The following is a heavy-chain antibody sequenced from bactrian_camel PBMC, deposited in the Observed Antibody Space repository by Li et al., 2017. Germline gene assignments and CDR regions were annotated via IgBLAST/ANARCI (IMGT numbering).Heavy chain of an antibody. CDR3: NTRCGPLTY. D-gene: IGHD2*01. J-gene: IGHJ4*01. V-gene: IGHV3S1*01. CDR2: IYTAGGSA. Sequence: HVQLVESGGGSVQAGGSLKLSCAGSRSTAVFSCLGWFRQAPGKEREGVASIYTAGGSAYYADSVKGRFTISQDNAKNTLYLQMNSLKPEDAAMYYCNTRCGPLTYWGQGTQVTVS. CDR1: RSTAVFSC.